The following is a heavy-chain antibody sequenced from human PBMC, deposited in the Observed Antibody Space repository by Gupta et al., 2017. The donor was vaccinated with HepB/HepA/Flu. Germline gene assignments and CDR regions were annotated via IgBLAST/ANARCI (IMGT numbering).Heavy chain of an antibody. V-gene: IGHV3-15*05. CDR2: IKSHTDGGTT. D-gene: IGHD3-22*01. J-gene: IGHJ6*02. CDR1: GFTFASDW. Sequence: EVQLVESGGGLVKPGGSLRLSCAASGFTFASDWMNWVRQAPGKGLEWVGRIKSHTDGGTTDYAAPVKVRFTISRDDSKNTLYLQMNSLKTEDTAFYYCTGSSGGVDWYYGMDVWGQGTTVTVSS. CDR3: TGSSGGVDWYYGMDV.